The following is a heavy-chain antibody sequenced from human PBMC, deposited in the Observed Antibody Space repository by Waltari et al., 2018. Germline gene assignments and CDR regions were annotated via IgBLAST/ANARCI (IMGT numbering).Heavy chain of an antibody. CDR1: GYTFTSYD. CDR3: ARGRSLRGWGPFFYYMDV. D-gene: IGHD3-10*01. J-gene: IGHJ6*03. V-gene: IGHV1-8*01. Sequence: QVQLVQSGAEVKKPGASVKVSCQASGYTFTSYDINWVRQAPGQGLGWLGWLNPNSANTGNAQKFQGRVIMTRDTSTSTAYMELSGLTSDDTAVYFCARGRSLRGWGPFFYYMDVWGKGTTVTISS. CDR2: LNPNSANT.